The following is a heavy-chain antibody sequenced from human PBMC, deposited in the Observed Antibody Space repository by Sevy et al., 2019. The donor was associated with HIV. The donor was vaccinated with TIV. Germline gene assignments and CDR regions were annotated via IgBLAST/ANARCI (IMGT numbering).Heavy chain of an antibody. D-gene: IGHD4-17*01. J-gene: IGHJ3*02. CDR3: AREKGTMTTLSAFDI. CDR2: IYYIGST. CDR1: GGSINIYS. V-gene: IGHV4-59*01. Sequence: SETLSLTCTVSGGSINIYSWNWIRPPPGKGLEWIGYIYYIGSTNYNPTLKSRVTISVDTSKNQFSLKLSSVTAADTAVYYCAREKGTMTTLSAFDIWGQGTMVTVSS.